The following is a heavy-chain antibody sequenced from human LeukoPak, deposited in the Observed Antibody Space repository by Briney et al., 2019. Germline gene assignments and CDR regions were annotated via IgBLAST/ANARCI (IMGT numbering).Heavy chain of an antibody. J-gene: IGHJ3*02. CDR3: ARSKTGTMHAFDI. CDR1: GYSISSGYY. D-gene: IGHD1-1*01. Sequence: SETLSLTCTVSGYSISSGYYWGWIRQPPGKGLEWIGSIYHSGSTYYNPSLKSRVTISVDTSKNQFSLKLSSVTAADTAVYYCARSKTGTMHAFDIWGQGTMVTVSS. CDR2: IYHSGST. V-gene: IGHV4-38-2*02.